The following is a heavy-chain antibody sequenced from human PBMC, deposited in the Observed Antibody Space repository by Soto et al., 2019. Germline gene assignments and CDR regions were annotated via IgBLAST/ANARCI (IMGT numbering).Heavy chain of an antibody. CDR3: ARRYGGNFDY. V-gene: IGHV4-59*01. CDR2: IYYSGST. Sequence: QVQLQESGPGLVKPSETLSLTCTVSGGSINSYYWSWIRQPPGKGLEWIGYIYYSGSTNYNPSLRSPVTISVDTSKNQFSLKLSSVTAADTAVYYCARRYGGNFDYWGQGTLVTVSS. CDR1: GGSINSYY. J-gene: IGHJ4*02. D-gene: IGHD1-26*01.